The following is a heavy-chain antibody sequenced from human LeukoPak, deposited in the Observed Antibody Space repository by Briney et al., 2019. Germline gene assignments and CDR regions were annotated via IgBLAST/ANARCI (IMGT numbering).Heavy chain of an antibody. Sequence: GGSLRLSCAASGFTFSSYWMSWVRQAPGEGLEWVANIKQDESENWYVDSVKGRFTISRDNAKNALYLQMNSLRGEDTAVYYCARGRYSSSSPYYFDYWGQGTLVTVSS. CDR3: ARGRYSSSSPYYFDY. J-gene: IGHJ4*02. D-gene: IGHD6-6*01. V-gene: IGHV3-7*01. CDR2: IKQDESEN. CDR1: GFTFSSYW.